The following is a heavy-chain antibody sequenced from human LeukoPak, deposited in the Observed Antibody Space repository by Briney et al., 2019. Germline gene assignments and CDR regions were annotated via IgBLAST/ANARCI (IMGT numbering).Heavy chain of an antibody. CDR2: ISGSGGST. Sequence: GGSLRLSCAASGFTFSSYWMSWVRQAPGKGLEWVSGISGSGGSTYYADSVKGRFTSSRDNSNNTLYVQMNSLRVEDTAVYYCAKSGGLSGSGRLAMDVWGQGTTVTVSS. CDR3: AKSGGLSGSGRLAMDV. D-gene: IGHD3-10*01. J-gene: IGHJ6*02. V-gene: IGHV3-23*01. CDR1: GFTFSSYW.